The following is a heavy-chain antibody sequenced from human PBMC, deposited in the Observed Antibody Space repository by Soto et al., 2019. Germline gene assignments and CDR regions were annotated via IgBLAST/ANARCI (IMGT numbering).Heavy chain of an antibody. CDR1: GFSFSDYS. D-gene: IGHD2-2*01. CDR2: ISNTAITD. Sequence: VQLVESGGDLVKPGGSLRLSCVASGFSFSDYSMTWMRQAPGGGLDFVAFISNTAITDYYADSVKGRFTISRDNVRNSVYLQMDSMRAEHAAVYYCARDLHQILSHKHYYYYLDVWGTGTTVTVSS. J-gene: IGHJ6*03. CDR3: ARDLHQILSHKHYYYYLDV. V-gene: IGHV3-11*01.